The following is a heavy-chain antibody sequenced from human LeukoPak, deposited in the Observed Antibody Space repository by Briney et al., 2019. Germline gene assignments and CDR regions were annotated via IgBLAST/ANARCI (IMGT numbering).Heavy chain of an antibody. CDR1: GFTFSIYA. D-gene: IGHD4-17*01. V-gene: IGHV3-21*01. Sequence: GGSLRLSCAASGFTFSIYAMSWVRQAPGKGLEWVSSISSSSSYIYYADSVKGRFTISRDNAKNSLYLQMNSLRAEDTAVYYCARDKYGDYVIDYWGQGTLVTVSS. CDR3: ARDKYGDYVIDY. J-gene: IGHJ4*02. CDR2: ISSSSSYI.